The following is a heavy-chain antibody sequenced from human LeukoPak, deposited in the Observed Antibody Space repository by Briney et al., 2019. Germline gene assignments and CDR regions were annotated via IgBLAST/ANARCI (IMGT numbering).Heavy chain of an antibody. D-gene: IGHD3-22*01. CDR3: ARLYYYDSSGSLPVDY. Sequence: SVKVSCKASGGTFSSYTISWVRQAPGQGLEWMGRIIPILGIANYAQKFQGRVTITADKSTSTAYMELSSLRSEDTAVYYCARLYYYDSSGSLPVDYWGQGTLVTVSS. CDR1: GGTFSSYT. V-gene: IGHV1-69*02. J-gene: IGHJ4*02. CDR2: IIPILGIA.